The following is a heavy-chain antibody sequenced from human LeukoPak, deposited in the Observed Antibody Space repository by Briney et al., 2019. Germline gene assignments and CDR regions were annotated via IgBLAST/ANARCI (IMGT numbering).Heavy chain of an antibody. CDR2: SSSSGGGT. CDR1: GFTCSSYA. D-gene: IGHD1-26*01. Sequence: AGSLRRSCAASGFTCSSYAMSRVRPAPGKGLEWVSTSSSSGGGTYYADSVKGRFTISRDNSKNTLYLQMNSLRAEDSAVYYCAKDGSGNYRPDYWGQGTLVTVSS. V-gene: IGHV3-23*01. J-gene: IGHJ4*02. CDR3: AKDGSGNYRPDY.